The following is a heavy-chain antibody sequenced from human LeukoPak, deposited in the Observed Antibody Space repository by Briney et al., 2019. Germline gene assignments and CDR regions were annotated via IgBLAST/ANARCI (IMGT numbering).Heavy chain of an antibody. D-gene: IGHD3-22*01. V-gene: IGHV4-59*01. CDR2: IYYSGST. J-gene: IGHJ3*02. Sequence: SETLSLTCTVSGGSISSYYWSWIRQPPGKGLEWIGYIYYSGSTSYNPSLKSRVTISVDTSKNQFSLKLSSVTAADTAVYYCAAIEFTYYYDSTGAFDIWGQGTMVTVSS. CDR1: GGSISSYY. CDR3: AAIEFTYYYDSTGAFDI.